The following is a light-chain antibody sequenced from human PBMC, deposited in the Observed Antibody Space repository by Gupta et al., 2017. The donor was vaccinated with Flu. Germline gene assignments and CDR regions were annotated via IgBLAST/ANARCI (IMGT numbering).Light chain of an antibody. CDR3: AAWDDSRNGWV. CDR2: YDD. CDR1: SSNIGNNA. V-gene: IGLV1-36*01. Sequence: QSVLTQPPSVPEVPRQRVTISCSGSSSNIGNNAVNWYQQLPGKAPKLLIYYDDLLPSGVSARFSGSRSGTSASLASSGLQSEDEADYYCAAWDDSRNGWVFGGGTKLTVL. J-gene: IGLJ3*02.